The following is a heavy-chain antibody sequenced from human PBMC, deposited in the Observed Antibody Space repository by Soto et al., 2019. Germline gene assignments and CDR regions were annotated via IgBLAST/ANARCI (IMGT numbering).Heavy chain of an antibody. D-gene: IGHD5-18*01. V-gene: IGHV3-74*01. Sequence: PGGSLRLSCAASGFTFSSYWMHWVRQAPGKGLVWVSRINSDGSSTSYADSVKGRFTISRDNSKNTLYLQMNSLRAEDTAVYYCAKGDTAMAIYLHFDCWGQGTLVTVSS. J-gene: IGHJ4*02. CDR3: AKGDTAMAIYLHFDC. CDR2: INSDGSST. CDR1: GFTFSSYW.